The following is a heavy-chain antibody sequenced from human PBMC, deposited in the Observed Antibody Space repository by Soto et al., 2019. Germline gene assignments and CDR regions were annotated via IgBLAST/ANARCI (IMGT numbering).Heavy chain of an antibody. Sequence: ALSGVSKSRGRYWGWIRQHAGKGQEWIGSIYLRGNTYYNPSLKSRVTISVDTSKNQFSLKLRSVTAADTAVYYCARDWYSDGYYGGYFDYLGQGTLV. CDR3: ARDWYSDGYYGGYFDY. V-gene: IGHV4-38-2*01. D-gene: IGHD1-26*01. J-gene: IGHJ4*02. CDR2: IYLRGNT. CDR1: GVSKSRGRY.